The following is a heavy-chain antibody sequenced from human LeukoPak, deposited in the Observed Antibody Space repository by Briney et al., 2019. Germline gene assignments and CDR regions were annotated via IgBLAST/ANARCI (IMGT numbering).Heavy chain of an antibody. Sequence: ASVKVSCKASGYTFTSHGISWARQAPGQGLEWMGWINPNSGGTNYAQKFQGRVTMTRDTSISTAYMELSRLRSDDTAVYYCARVGCSSTSCYRAQYSSSWYDYWGQGTLVTVSS. V-gene: IGHV1-2*02. CDR1: GYTFTSHG. CDR3: ARVGCSSTSCYRAQYSSSWYDY. D-gene: IGHD2-2*02. CDR2: INPNSGGT. J-gene: IGHJ4*02.